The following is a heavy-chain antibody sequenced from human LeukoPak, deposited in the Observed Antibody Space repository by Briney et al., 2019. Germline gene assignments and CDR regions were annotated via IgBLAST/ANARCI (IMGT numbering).Heavy chain of an antibody. J-gene: IGHJ4*02. CDR3: ARAVYDSSGYYLSHYFDY. V-gene: IGHV4-34*01. CDR2: INHSGST. D-gene: IGHD3-22*01. Sequence: SETLSLTCAVYGGSFSGYYWSWIRQPPGKGLEWIGEINHSGSTNYNPSLKSRVTISVDTSKNQFSLKLSSVTAADTAVYYCARAVYDSSGYYLSHYFDYWGQGTPVTVSS. CDR1: GGSFSGYY.